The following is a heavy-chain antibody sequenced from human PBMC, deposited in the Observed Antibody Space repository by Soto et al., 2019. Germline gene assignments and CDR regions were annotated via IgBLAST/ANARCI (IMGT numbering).Heavy chain of an antibody. Sequence: AASVKVSCKASGYTFTGYYMHWVRQAPGQGLEWMGWINPNSGGTNYAQKFQGWVTMTRDTSISTAYMELSRLRSDDTAVYYCARGLSSSSWYRDWGQGTLVTVSS. D-gene: IGHD6-13*01. CDR3: ARGLSSSSWYRD. CDR2: INPNSGGT. J-gene: IGHJ4*02. V-gene: IGHV1-2*04. CDR1: GYTFTGYY.